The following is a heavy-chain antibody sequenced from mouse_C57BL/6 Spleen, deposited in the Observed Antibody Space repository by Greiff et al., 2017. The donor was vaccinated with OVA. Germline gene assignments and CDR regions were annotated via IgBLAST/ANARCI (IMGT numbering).Heavy chain of an antibody. CDR3: ARWDYDGQYYYAMDY. D-gene: IGHD2-4*01. V-gene: IGHV1-26*01. CDR2: INPNNGGT. CDR1: GYTFTDYY. J-gene: IGHJ4*01. Sequence: EVQLQQSGPELVKPGASVKISCKASGYTFTDYYMNWVKQSHGKSLEWIGDINPNNGGTSYNQKFKGKATLTVDKSSSTAYMELRSLTSEDSAVYYCARWDYDGQYYYAMDYWGQGTSVTVSS.